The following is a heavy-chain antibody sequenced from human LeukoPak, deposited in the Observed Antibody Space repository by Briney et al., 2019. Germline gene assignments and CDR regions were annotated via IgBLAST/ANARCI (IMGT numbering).Heavy chain of an antibody. CDR2: IDTTSEYI. Sequence: GGSLRLSCAASGFTFSSYSMNWVRQSPGKGLEWVASIDTTSEYIFYTDSLKGRFTISRDNAKNSLYLQMNNLRAEDTAVYYCARADRDSDWYIDDCWGQGTLVTVSS. CDR3: ARADRDSDWYIDDC. CDR1: GFTFSSYS. D-gene: IGHD6-19*01. V-gene: IGHV3-21*01. J-gene: IGHJ4*02.